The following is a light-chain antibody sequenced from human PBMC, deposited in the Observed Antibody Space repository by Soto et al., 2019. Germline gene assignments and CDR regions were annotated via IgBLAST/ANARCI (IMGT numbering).Light chain of an antibody. V-gene: IGLV2-14*01. CDR3: SSYTGSSTFV. CDR1: SSDVGGYDY. CDR2: DVN. Sequence: QSALTQPASVSGSPGQSITISCTGTSSDVGGYDYVSWYQQLPGKAPKLLIYDVNNRPSGVSHRFSGSKSGNTASLTISGLQAVDEADYYCSSYTGSSTFVFGTGTKLTVL. J-gene: IGLJ1*01.